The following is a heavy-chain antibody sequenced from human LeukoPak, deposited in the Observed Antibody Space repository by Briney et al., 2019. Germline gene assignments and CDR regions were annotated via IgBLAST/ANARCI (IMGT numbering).Heavy chain of an antibody. V-gene: IGHV4-4*09. Sequence: SETLSLTCTVSGDSISSYYWSWIRQPPGKGLEWIGYIYPRGSTYYNPSLKSRVILSLDKSANQFSLNLSSVTAADTAVYYCARFSPRAMGNYLDFWGQGTLVTVSS. J-gene: IGHJ4*02. CDR3: ARFSPRAMGNYLDF. CDR1: GDSISSYY. D-gene: IGHD7-27*01. CDR2: IYPRGST.